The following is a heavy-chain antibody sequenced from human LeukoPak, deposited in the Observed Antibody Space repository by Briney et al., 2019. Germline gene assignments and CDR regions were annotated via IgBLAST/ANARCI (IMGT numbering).Heavy chain of an antibody. J-gene: IGHJ4*02. D-gene: IGHD2-2*01. CDR2: MNPNSGNT. CDR1: GYTFTSYD. Sequence: ASVKVSCKASGYTFTSYDINWVRQATGQGLEWMGWMNPNSGNTGYAQKFQGRVTMTRNTSISTAYMELSSLRSEDTAVYYCARGRRRNPICSTSCLVNDYWGQGTLVTVSS. CDR3: ARGRRRNPICSTSCLVNDY. V-gene: IGHV1-8*01.